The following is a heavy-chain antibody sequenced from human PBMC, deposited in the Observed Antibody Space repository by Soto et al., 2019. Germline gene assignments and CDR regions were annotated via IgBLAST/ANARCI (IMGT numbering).Heavy chain of an antibody. CDR2: ISYDGSNK. J-gene: IGHJ6*02. D-gene: IGHD3-10*01. CDR3: ARETMVRGAIGHGMDV. Sequence: QVQLVESGGGVVQPGRSLRLSCAASGFTFSSYAMHWVRQAPGKGLEWVAVISYDGSNKYYADSVKGRFTISRDNSKNTLYLQMNSLRAEDTAVYYCARETMVRGAIGHGMDVWGQGTTVTVSS. V-gene: IGHV3-30-3*01. CDR1: GFTFSSYA.